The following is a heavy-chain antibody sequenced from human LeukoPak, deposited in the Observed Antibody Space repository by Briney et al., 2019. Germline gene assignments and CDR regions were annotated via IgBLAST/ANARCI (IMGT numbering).Heavy chain of an antibody. CDR2: IRGSGSNI. CDR3: AKAAQYQMDV. CDR1: GFTFSSYA. J-gene: IGHJ6*04. Sequence: GGSLRLSCAASGFTFSSYAMRWVSQAPGKGLEWVSAIRGSGSNIQYAGTVKGRFTISRDNSKNTVYLEMNSVRVEDKAVYYCAKAAQYQMDVWGKGTTVTVSS. V-gene: IGHV3-23*01. D-gene: IGHD2-2*01.